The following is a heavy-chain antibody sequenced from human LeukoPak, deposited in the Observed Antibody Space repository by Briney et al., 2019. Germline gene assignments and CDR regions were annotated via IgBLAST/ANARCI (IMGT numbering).Heavy chain of an antibody. J-gene: IGHJ6*04. D-gene: IGHD3-10*01. CDR2: IKSKTDGGTT. Sequence: AGSLRLSCAASGVTFSNAWMSWVRQAPGKGLEWVGRIKSKTDGGTTDYAAPVKGRFTISRDDSKNTLYLQMNSLKTEDTAVDYCTTGLLWFGELPNYYYGMDVWGKGTTVTVSS. CDR1: GVTFSNAW. V-gene: IGHV3-15*01. CDR3: TTGLLWFGELPNYYYGMDV.